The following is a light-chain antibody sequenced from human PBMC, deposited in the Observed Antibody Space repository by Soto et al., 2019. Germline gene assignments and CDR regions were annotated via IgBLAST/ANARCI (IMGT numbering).Light chain of an antibody. J-gene: IGKJ1*01. CDR2: GAS. Sequence: EIGLTQSPATLSLSPGERGTLSCRASQSVKTFLVWYQQRPGQPPRLLIYGASNRATGIPDRFSGSGSGTDFTLTISRLEPDDFAVYYCQQYGSSPRTFGQGTKVDIK. V-gene: IGKV3-20*01. CDR3: QQYGSSPRT. CDR1: QSVKTF.